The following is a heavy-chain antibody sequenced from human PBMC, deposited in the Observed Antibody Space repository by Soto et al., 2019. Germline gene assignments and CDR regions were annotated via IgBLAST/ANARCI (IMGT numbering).Heavy chain of an antibody. CDR3: ARSVEGHFDY. D-gene: IGHD6-19*01. CDR2: ITSDTKTI. V-gene: IGHV3-48*02. Sequence: EVQLVESGGNLVQPGGSLRLSCAASGLRFSIYSMNWVRQATGKGLEWSAYITSDTKTIKYADSVKGRFTISRDNDNNLVYLYMNSLRDEDTAVYYCARSVEGHFDYWGQGTVVTVSA. CDR1: GLRFSIYS. J-gene: IGHJ4*02.